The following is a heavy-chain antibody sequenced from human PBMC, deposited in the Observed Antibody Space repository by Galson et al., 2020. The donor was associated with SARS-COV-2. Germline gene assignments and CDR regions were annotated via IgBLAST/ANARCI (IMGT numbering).Heavy chain of an antibody. D-gene: IGHD2-21*02. V-gene: IGHV1-58*02. CDR1: GLTFTSSA. Sequence: SVKVSCKASGLTFTSSAMQWVRQARGQRLEWIGWIVVGSGNTNYAQKFQERVTITRDMSTSTAYMELSSLRSEDTAVYYCAAAYCGGDCFRGYYYYGVDVWGQGSTVTVSS. CDR3: AAAYCGGDCFRGYYYYGVDV. CDR2: IVVGSGNT. J-gene: IGHJ6*02.